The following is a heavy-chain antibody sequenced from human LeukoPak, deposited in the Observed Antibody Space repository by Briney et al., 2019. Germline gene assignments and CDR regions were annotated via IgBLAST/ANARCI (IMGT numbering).Heavy chain of an antibody. Sequence: VASVKVSCKASGYTFTGYYMHWVRQAPEQGLEWMGRINPNSGGTNYAQKFQGRVTMTRDTSISTAYMELSRLRSDDTAVYYCARTLHPSLTDYWGQGTLVTVSS. V-gene: IGHV1-2*06. CDR1: GYTFTGYY. CDR2: INPNSGGT. J-gene: IGHJ4*02. D-gene: IGHD3-9*01. CDR3: ARTLHPSLTDY.